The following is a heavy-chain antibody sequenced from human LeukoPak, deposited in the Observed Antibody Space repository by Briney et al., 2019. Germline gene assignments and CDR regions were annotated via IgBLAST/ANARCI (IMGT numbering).Heavy chain of an antibody. J-gene: IGHJ4*02. CDR1: GGSISSYY. CDR2: IYYSGST. D-gene: IGHD5-18*01. CDR3: ARGGQLWFDY. V-gene: IGHV4-59*01. Sequence: KPSETLSLTCTVSGGSISSYYWSRIRQPPGKGLEWIGYIYYSGSTNYNPSLKSRVTISVDTSKNRFSLKLSSVTAADTAVYYCARGGQLWFDYWGQGTLVTVSS.